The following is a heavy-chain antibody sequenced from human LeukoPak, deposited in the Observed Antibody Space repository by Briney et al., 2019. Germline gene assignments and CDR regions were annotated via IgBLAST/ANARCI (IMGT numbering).Heavy chain of an antibody. D-gene: IGHD1-1*01. J-gene: IGHJ3*02. V-gene: IGHV4-59*01. CDR1: GGSISSYY. CDR2: IYYSGST. Sequence: PSETLSLTCTVSGGSISSYYWSWIRQPPGKGLEWIGYIYYSGSTNYNPSLKSRVTISVDTSKNRFSLNMTSVTAADTAVYSCAGADDYDPFDIWGQGTMVTVS. CDR3: AGADDYDPFDI.